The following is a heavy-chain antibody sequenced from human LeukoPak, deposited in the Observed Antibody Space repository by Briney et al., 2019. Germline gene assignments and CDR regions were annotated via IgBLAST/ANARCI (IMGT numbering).Heavy chain of an antibody. CDR1: SGSISTSNYY. CDR2: IYHSGST. D-gene: IGHD3-10*01. V-gene: IGHV4-39*07. J-gene: IGHJ4*02. Sequence: PSETLSLTCTVSSGSISTSNYYWGWVRQPPGTGLEWIGSIYHSGSTYYNPSLKSRVTVSVDTSKNQFSLKLSSVTAADTAVYYCAKDQTPLLLCPDYWGQGTLVTVSS. CDR3: AKDQTPLLLCPDY.